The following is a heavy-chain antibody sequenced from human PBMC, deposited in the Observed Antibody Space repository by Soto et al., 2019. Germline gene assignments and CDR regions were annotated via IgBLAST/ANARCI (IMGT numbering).Heavy chain of an antibody. Sequence: QVQVVESGGGVVQPGRSLRLSCAASGFTFSGYGMHWLSQAPGKGLEWVAIISYDGSNKYYADSVKGRFTISRDNSKNTLYLQINSLRAEDTAVYYCAKGGRGGDQTPFLDYWGQGTLVTVSS. J-gene: IGHJ4*02. CDR1: GFTFSGYG. D-gene: IGHD1-26*01. CDR3: AKGGRGGDQTPFLDY. V-gene: IGHV3-30*18. CDR2: ISYDGSNK.